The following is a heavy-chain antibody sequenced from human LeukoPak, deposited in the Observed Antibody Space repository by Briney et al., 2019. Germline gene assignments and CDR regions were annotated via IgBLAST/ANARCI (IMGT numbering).Heavy chain of an antibody. CDR3: ARALNDYYYYYGMDV. CDR1: GFTVSSNY. J-gene: IGHJ6*02. V-gene: IGHV3-66*01. CDR2: IYSGGST. D-gene: IGHD1-1*01. Sequence: GGSLRLSCVASGFTVSSNYMSWVRQAPGKGLEWVSVIYSGGSTYYADSVKGRFTISRDNSKNTLYLQMNSLRAEDTAVYYCARALNDYYYYYGMDVWGQGTTVTVSS.